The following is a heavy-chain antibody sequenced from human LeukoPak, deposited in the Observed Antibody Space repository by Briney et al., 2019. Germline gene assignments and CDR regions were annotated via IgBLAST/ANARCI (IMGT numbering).Heavy chain of an antibody. V-gene: IGHV3-48*04. J-gene: IGHJ6*03. CDR1: GFTFSSYA. Sequence: PGGSLRLSCAASGFTFSSYAMSWVRQAPGKGLEWVSYISSSGGTIYYADSVKGRFTISRDNAKNSLYLQMNSLRAEDTAVYYCARSYYYYMDVWGKGTTVTVSS. CDR3: ARSYYYYMDV. CDR2: ISSSGGTI.